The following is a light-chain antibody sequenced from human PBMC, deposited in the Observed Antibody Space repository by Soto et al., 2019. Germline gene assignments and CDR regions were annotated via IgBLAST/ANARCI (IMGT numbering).Light chain of an antibody. CDR1: QGISSY. CDR3: QQYYSYPPT. V-gene: IGKV1-8*01. Sequence: AIRMTQSPSSLSASTGDRVTITCRASQGISSYLAWYQQKPGKAPKLLIYAASNLQSGVPSRFSGSRSGTYFTLTISCLQSEDFATYYCQQYYSYPPTFGPGTKVDIK. CDR2: AAS. J-gene: IGKJ3*01.